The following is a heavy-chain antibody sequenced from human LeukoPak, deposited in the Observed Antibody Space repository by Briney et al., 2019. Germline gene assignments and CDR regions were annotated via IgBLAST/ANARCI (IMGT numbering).Heavy chain of an antibody. CDR3: ARVQFDSSGYDY. CDR2: IGTAGDT. D-gene: IGHD3-22*01. CDR1: GFTFSSYD. V-gene: IGHV3-13*01. Sequence: QPGGSLRLSCAASGFTFSSYDMHWVRQATGKGLEWVSAIGTAGDTYYPGSVKGRFTISRENAKNSLYLQMNSLRAGDTAVYYCARVQFDSSGYDYWGQGTLVTVSS. J-gene: IGHJ4*02.